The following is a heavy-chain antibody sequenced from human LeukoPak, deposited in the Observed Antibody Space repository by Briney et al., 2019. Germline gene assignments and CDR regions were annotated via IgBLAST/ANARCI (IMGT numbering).Heavy chain of an antibody. D-gene: IGHD3-22*01. CDR2: ISYDGSNK. CDR1: GFTFSSYG. V-gene: IGHV3-30*03. Sequence: AGGSLRLSCAASGFTFSSYGMHWVRQAPGKGLEWVAVISYDGSNKYYADSVKGRFTISRDNSKNTLYLQMNSLRAEDTAVYYCARSPYYYDSSGYYLHWGQGTLVTVSS. J-gene: IGHJ4*02. CDR3: ARSPYYYDSSGYYLH.